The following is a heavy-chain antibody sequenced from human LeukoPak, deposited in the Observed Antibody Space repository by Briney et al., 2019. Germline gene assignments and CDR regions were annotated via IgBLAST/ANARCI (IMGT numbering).Heavy chain of an antibody. V-gene: IGHV4-34*01. CDR2: INHSGTT. D-gene: IGHD3-10*01. J-gene: IGHJ4*02. CDR1: GGSFSGYY. CDR3: ARSEGSGSTVLHY. Sequence: SETLSLTCAVYGGSFSGYYWTLIRQPPGKELEWIGEINHSGTTNYNPSLKSRVTISVDTSKNQFSLKLSSVTAADTAVYYCARSEGSGSTVLHYWGQGTLVTVSS.